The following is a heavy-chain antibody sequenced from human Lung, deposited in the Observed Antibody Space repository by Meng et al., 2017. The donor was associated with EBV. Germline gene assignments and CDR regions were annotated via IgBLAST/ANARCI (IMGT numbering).Heavy chain of an antibody. V-gene: IGHV2-5*02. J-gene: IGHJ4*02. D-gene: IGHD6-6*01. CDR2: IYWDDDQ. Sequence: LEESGLTLVKPKQSVKLTCSFAGFSLSTRGGGVGWIRQPPGKALEWLALIYWDDDQRYSPSLKSRLTITKDTSKNQVVLTMTNMDPVDAATYYCAHIIVARPFDYWGQGTLVTVSS. CDR3: AHIIVARPFDY. CDR1: GFSLSTRGGG.